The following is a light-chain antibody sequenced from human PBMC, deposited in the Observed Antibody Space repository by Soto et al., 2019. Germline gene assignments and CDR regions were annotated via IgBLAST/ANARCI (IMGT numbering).Light chain of an antibody. V-gene: IGLV2-11*01. CDR1: SSDFGGYNY. CDR3: CSYAGSYVV. CDR2: DVS. Sequence: QSALTQPRSVCGSPGQSVTICCTGTSSDFGGYNYVSWYQQHPGKAPKLMIYDVSKRPSGVPDRFSGSKSGNTASLTISGLQAEDEADYYCCSYAGSYVVFGGGTKLTVL. J-gene: IGLJ2*01.